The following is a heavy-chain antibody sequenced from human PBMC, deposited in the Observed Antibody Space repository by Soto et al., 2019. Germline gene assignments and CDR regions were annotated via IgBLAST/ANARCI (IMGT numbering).Heavy chain of an antibody. Sequence: SLRLSCAASGFTFSSYGMHWVRQAPGKGLEWVAVIWYDGSNKYYADSVKGRFTISRDNSKNTLYLQMNSLRAEDTAVYYCARDRFSYCGGDCPMDVWGQGTTVTVSS. D-gene: IGHD2-21*02. V-gene: IGHV3-33*01. CDR3: ARDRFSYCGGDCPMDV. CDR2: IWYDGSNK. J-gene: IGHJ6*02. CDR1: GFTFSSYG.